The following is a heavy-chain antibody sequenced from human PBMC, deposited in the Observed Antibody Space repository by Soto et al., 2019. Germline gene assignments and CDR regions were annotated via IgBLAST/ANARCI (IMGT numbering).Heavy chain of an antibody. CDR2: INHSGST. Sequence: SETLSLTCAVYGGSFSGYYWSWIRQPPGKGLEWIGEINHSGSTNYNPSLKSRVTISVDTSKNQFSLKLSSVTAADTAVYYCARSSAMVSFDYWGQGTLVTVSS. V-gene: IGHV4-34*01. CDR3: ARSSAMVSFDY. D-gene: IGHD5-18*01. J-gene: IGHJ4*02. CDR1: GGSFSGYY.